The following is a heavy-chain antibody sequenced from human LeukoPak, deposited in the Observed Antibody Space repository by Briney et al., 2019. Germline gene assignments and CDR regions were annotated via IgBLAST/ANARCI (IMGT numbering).Heavy chain of an antibody. Sequence: GSSVKVSCKASGGTFSSYAISWVRQAPGQGLEWMGGIIPIFGTANYAQKFQGRVTMTRDTSTSTVYMELSSLRSEDTAVYYCARDPPSGSSYYFDYWGQGTLVTVSS. D-gene: IGHD1-26*01. CDR2: IIPIFGTA. CDR1: GGTFSSYA. J-gene: IGHJ4*02. CDR3: ARDPPSGSSYYFDY. V-gene: IGHV1-69*05.